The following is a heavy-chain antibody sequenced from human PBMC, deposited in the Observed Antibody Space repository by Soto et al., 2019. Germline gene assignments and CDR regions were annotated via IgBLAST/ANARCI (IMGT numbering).Heavy chain of an antibody. Sequence: SETLSVTCSVSGGSISSYYGSWIRQPPGKGLEWIGYIYYSGSTNYNPSLKSRVTISVDTSKNQFSLKLSSVTAADTAVYYCARDNMVRGVIDYYYGMDVWGQGTTVTSP. J-gene: IGHJ6*02. CDR3: ARDNMVRGVIDYYYGMDV. CDR2: IYYSGST. D-gene: IGHD3-10*01. V-gene: IGHV4-59*01. CDR1: GGSISSYY.